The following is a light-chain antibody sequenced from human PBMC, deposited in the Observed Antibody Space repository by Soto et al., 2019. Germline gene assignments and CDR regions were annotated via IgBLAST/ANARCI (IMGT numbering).Light chain of an antibody. CDR3: QQYNQWPPWT. V-gene: IGKV3D-15*01. Sequence: EIVLTQSPGTLSLSPGERATLSCRASQSVSNNYLAWYQQKPGQAPRLLIYGASNRATGIPDRFSGSGSGTDFTLTISSLQSEDFAVYYCQQYNQWPPWTFGQGTKVDIK. J-gene: IGKJ1*01. CDR1: QSVSNN. CDR2: GAS.